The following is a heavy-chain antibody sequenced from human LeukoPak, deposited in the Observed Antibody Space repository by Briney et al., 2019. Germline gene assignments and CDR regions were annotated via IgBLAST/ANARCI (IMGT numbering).Heavy chain of an antibody. J-gene: IGHJ4*02. CDR2: ITASGGST. CDR3: AKRGVVIRVILVGFHKEAYYFDS. D-gene: IGHD3-10*01. CDR1: GITVSNYG. V-gene: IGHV3-23*01. Sequence: GGSLRLSCAVSGITVSNYGMSWVRQAPPNGPESPPGITASGGSTNYADSVKGRFTISRDNPKNTLYLQMNSLRAEDTAVYFCAKRGVVIRVILVGFHKEAYYFDSWGQGALVTVSS.